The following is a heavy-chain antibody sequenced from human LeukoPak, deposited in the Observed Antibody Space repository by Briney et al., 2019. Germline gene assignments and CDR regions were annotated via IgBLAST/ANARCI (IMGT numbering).Heavy chain of an antibody. CDR2: ISYDGSNK. Sequence: PGRSLRLSCAASGFTFSSYAMHWVRQAPGKGLEWVAVISYDGSNKYYADSVKGRFTISRDNSKNTLYLQMNSLRAEDTAVYYCARTSDYYYYYYGMDVWGQGTTVTVSS. D-gene: IGHD2-21*02. J-gene: IGHJ6*02. CDR1: GFTFSSYA. V-gene: IGHV3-30*04. CDR3: ARTSDYYYYYYGMDV.